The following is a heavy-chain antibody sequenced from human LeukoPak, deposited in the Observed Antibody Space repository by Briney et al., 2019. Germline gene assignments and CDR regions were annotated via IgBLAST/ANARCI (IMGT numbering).Heavy chain of an antibody. CDR3: AQKGGTDH. Sequence: GGSLRLSCVASGYTFSGYGMNWVRQAPGKGLEWISHISSTSGDVYYADSVKGRFTISRDNAKNSLYLQMSSLRNEDTAIYYCAQKGGTDHWGQGTLVTVSS. D-gene: IGHD2-15*01. CDR1: GYTFSGYG. J-gene: IGHJ4*02. V-gene: IGHV3-48*02. CDR2: ISSTSGDV.